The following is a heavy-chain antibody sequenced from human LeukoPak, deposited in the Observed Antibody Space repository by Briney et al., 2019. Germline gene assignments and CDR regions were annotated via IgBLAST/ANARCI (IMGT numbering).Heavy chain of an antibody. CDR2: FNWNTGNI. CDR1: GFTFDDYA. Sequence: GGSLRLSCAASGFTFDDYAVHWVRHVPGKGLEWVSGFNWNTGNIDYADSGKGRFTISRDNAKNSLYLQMNSLRTEDTAFYYCAKVHCSSADCFTGGFDCWGQGTLVIVSS. V-gene: IGHV3-9*01. CDR3: AKVHCSSADCFTGGFDC. J-gene: IGHJ4*02. D-gene: IGHD2-2*02.